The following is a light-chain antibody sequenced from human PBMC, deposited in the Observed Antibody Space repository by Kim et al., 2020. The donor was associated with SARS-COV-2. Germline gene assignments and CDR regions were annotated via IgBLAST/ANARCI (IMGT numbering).Light chain of an antibody. V-gene: IGLV3-21*04. Sequence: PGKTDEITCGGNNVGSKSVHGDQQKPGQAPVLVIYYDSDRPSGIPERFSGSNSGNTATLNISRVEAGDEADYYCQVWDSSSDHRVVFGGGTQLTVL. CDR1: NVGSKS. CDR2: YDS. CDR3: QVWDSSSDHRVV. J-gene: IGLJ2*01.